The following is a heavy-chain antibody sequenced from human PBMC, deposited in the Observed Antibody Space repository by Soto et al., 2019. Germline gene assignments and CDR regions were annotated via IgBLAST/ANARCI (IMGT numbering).Heavy chain of an antibody. CDR1: GGSFRGYY. D-gene: IGHD1-26*01. J-gene: IGHJ3*02. Sequence: QVHLQEWGVGLLKPSETLSLTCAVYGGSFRGYYWTWIRQSPGKGLEWLGEINHSGSTNSNPSLGGRVTMSVYTSKTQFSLNLTSMTVADTAVYYCARGRAFMSRNAFDMWGQGTRVIVSS. V-gene: IGHV4-34*01. CDR2: INHSGST. CDR3: ARGRAFMSRNAFDM.